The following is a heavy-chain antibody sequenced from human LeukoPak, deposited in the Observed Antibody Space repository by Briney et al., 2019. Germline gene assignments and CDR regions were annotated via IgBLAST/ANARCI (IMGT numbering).Heavy chain of an antibody. Sequence: PGRSLRLSCTASGFPFSNYAMNWVRQTPGKGLEWVALISFDGAKIYYADSVEGRFTISRDNSKNTLFLQMNSLTVEDTAVYYCARDPAKGAATYFDYWGQGTLVTVSS. CDR3: ARDPAKGAATYFDY. V-gene: IGHV3-30*04. CDR2: ISFDGAKI. CDR1: GFPFSNYA. J-gene: IGHJ4*02. D-gene: IGHD2-15*01.